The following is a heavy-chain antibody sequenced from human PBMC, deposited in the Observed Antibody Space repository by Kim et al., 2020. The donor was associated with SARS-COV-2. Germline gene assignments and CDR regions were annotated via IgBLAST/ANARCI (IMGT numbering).Heavy chain of an antibody. J-gene: IGHJ5*02. CDR3: ARHNDDSKLGYCSSTSCFLSWFDP. CDR2: IYPGDSDT. Sequence: GESLKISCKGSGYSFTSYWIGWVRQMPGKGLEWMGIIYPGDSDTRYSPSFQGQATISADKSISTAYLQWSSLKASDTAMYYCARHNDDSKLGYCSSTSCFLSWFDPWGQGTLVTVSS. CDR1: GYSFTSYW. D-gene: IGHD2-2*01. V-gene: IGHV5-51*01.